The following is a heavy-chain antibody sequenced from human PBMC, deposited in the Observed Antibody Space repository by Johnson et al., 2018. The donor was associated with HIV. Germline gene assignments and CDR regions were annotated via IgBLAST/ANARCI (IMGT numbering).Heavy chain of an antibody. D-gene: IGHD4-17*01. CDR3: TTGTTVPTWD. V-gene: IGHV3-15*01. CDR2: MKRNTDGGTT. Sequence: VQLVESGGGVVQPGGSLKLSCAASEFTFSSYDMHWVRQAPGKGLEWVGRMKRNTDGGTTDYAAPVNGSFTISRDDSKNTLYLQMNSLKTEDTAVYYCTTGTTVPTWDWGQGTMVTDSS. CDR1: EFTFSSYD. J-gene: IGHJ3*01.